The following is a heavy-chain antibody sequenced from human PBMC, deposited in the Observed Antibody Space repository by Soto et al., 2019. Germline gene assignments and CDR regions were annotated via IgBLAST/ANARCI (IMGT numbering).Heavy chain of an antibody. CDR1: GFTFSTYA. D-gene: IGHD6-6*01. CDR3: AKNWETTSSSSSH. CDR2: ISGSGGST. V-gene: IGHV3-23*01. J-gene: IGHJ4*02. Sequence: EVQLLESGGGLVQPGGSLRLSCAASGFTFSTYAMSWVRQAPGKGLEWVSAISGSGGSTYYADSVKGRFTISRDKSKKTLYLQMNSLRAEDTAVYYCAKNWETTSSSSSHWGQGTLVTVSS.